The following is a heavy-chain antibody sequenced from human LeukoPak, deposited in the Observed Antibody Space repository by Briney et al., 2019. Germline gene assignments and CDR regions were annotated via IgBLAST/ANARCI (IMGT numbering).Heavy chain of an antibody. V-gene: IGHV1-69*04. CDR2: IIPILGIA. J-gene: IGHJ3*02. CDR3: ARSADIVVVPAAPDAAFDI. D-gene: IGHD2-2*01. CDR1: GGTFSSYA. Sequence: SVKVSCKASGGTFSSYASSWVRQAPGQGLEWMGRIIPILGIANNAQKFHGRVTLTADKSTNTAYMELSSLSSEDTAVYSCARSADIVVVPAAPDAAFDICGQGTMVTVSS.